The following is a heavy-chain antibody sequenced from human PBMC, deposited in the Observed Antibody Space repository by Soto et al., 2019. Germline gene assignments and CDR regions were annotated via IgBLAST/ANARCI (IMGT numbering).Heavy chain of an antibody. CDR2: INPNSGGT. V-gene: IGHV1-2*04. Sequence: GASVKVSCKASGYTFTGYYMHWVRQAPGQGLEWMGWINPNSGGTNYAQKFQGWVTMTRDTSISTAYMELSRLRSDDTAVYYCARDLDSSSWYGAFDIWGQGTRVTVSS. D-gene: IGHD6-13*01. CDR1: GYTFTGYY. CDR3: ARDLDSSSWYGAFDI. J-gene: IGHJ3*02.